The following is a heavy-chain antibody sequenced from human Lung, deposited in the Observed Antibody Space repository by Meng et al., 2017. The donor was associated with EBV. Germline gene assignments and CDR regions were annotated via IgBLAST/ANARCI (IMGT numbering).Heavy chain of an antibody. CDR3: TSRSF. V-gene: IGHV3-73*02. Sequence: EVQLVESGGGLVQPGGSLKLSCAASGLTFSASAMHWVRQASGKGLEWVGRIRSKANNYATAFGASVEGRFTISRDDSNNTAYLQMNSLKTEDTAVYYCTSRSFWGQGILVTVSS. J-gene: IGHJ4*02. CDR1: GLTFSASA. CDR2: IRSKANNYAT.